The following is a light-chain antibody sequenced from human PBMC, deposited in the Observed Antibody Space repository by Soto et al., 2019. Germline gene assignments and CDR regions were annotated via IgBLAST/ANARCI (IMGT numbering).Light chain of an antibody. CDR1: QSVSSN. J-gene: IGKJ1*01. Sequence: EIVMTQSPATLSVSPGERATLSCRASQSVSSNLAWYQQKPGQAPRLLIYGASTRATGIPARFSGSGSGTEFTLTISSLQSEDFAVYCCQQYNNWPWTFDQGNKVDIK. CDR2: GAS. V-gene: IGKV3-15*01. CDR3: QQYNNWPWT.